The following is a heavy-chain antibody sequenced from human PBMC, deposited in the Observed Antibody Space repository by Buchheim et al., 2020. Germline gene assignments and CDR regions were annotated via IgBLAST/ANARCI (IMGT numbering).Heavy chain of an antibody. D-gene: IGHD6-6*01. CDR3: ARLVLPKYYFDY. CDR2: IYYSGST. V-gene: IGHV4-30-4*01. Sequence: QVQLQESGPELVKPSQTLSLTCTVSNGSISSGDYYWSWIRQPPGKGLEWIGFIYYSGSTYYNLSLKSRVTILVDTSKKRFSLKLSSVTAADTAVYYCARLVLPKYYFDYWGQGTL. J-gene: IGHJ4*02. CDR1: NGSISSGDYY.